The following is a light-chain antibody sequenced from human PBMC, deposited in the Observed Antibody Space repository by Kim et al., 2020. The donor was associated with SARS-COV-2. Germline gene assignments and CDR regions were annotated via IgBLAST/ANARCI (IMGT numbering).Light chain of an antibody. J-gene: IGKJ4*01. CDR3: QYYNTAPLT. CDR2: AAS. CDR1: QGISNH. Sequence: DIQMTQSLSSLSASVGDRVTITCRASQGISNHLAWYQQKPGKVPKLLIYAASTLQSGVPSRFSGSGSGTDFTLTISSLQPEDVATYYCQYYNTAPLTFGGGTKVDIK. V-gene: IGKV1-27*01.